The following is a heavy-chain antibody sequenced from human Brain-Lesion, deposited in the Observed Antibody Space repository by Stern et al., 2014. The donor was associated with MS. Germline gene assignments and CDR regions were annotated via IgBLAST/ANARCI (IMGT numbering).Heavy chain of an antibody. CDR2: IYYSGNT. Sequence: QLQLQESGPGLVKPSETLSLTCTVAGGSVSSTSYAWAWIRQPPGKGLEWIGTIYYSGNTYYSPSLKSRPTISLDTSKNPFSLQLRSVTAADTAVYYCAGEEDIRYCSGGSCTGNWFDPWGQGTLVTVSS. D-gene: IGHD2-15*01. V-gene: IGHV4-39*01. CDR1: GGSVSSTSYA. J-gene: IGHJ5*02. CDR3: AGEEDIRYCSGGSCTGNWFDP.